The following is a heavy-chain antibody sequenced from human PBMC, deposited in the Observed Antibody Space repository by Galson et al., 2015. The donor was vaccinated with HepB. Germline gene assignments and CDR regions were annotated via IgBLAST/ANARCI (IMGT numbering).Heavy chain of an antibody. J-gene: IGHJ1*01. V-gene: IGHV3-74*01. CDR3: ARAGRWLQRDYFQH. Sequence: SLRLSCAASGFTFSSHWMHWVRQAPGKGLVWVSRINSEGSSMSYADSVKGRFTISRGNAKNTLYLQMNSLRAEDTAVYFCARAGRWLQRDYFQHWGQGTLVTVSS. CDR1: GFTFSSHW. D-gene: IGHD4-17*01. CDR2: INSEGSSM.